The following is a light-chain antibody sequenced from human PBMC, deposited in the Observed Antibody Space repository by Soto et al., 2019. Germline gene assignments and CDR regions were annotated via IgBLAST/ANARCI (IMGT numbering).Light chain of an antibody. CDR1: QGISSY. Sequence: AIRMTQSPSSFSASTGDRVTITCRASQGISSYLAWYQQKPGKAPKLLIYAASTLQSGVPSRFSGRGSGTDFTLTISCLQSEDFATYYCQQYYSYPRTFGQGTKVDTK. CDR3: QQYYSYPRT. CDR2: AAS. V-gene: IGKV1-8*01. J-gene: IGKJ1*01.